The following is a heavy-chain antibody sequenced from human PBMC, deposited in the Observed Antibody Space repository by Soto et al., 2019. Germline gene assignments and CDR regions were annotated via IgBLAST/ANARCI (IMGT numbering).Heavy chain of an antibody. J-gene: IGHJ6*02. CDR2: ISAYNGNT. Sequence: ASVKVSCKASGYTFTSYGISWVRQAPGQGLEWMGWISAYNGNTNYAQKLQGRVTMTTDTSTSTAYMELRSLRSDDTAVYYCASRRPPYSGSYYYGIDVWGQGTTVTVSS. CDR3: ASRRPPYSGSYYYGIDV. D-gene: IGHD1-26*01. CDR1: GYTFTSYG. V-gene: IGHV1-18*04.